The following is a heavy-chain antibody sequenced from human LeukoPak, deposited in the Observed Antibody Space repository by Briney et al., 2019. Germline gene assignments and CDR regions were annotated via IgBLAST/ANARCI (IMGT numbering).Heavy chain of an antibody. CDR2: IYSGGST. V-gene: IGHV3-53*01. CDR3: AKGIAVAGRGFDH. Sequence: GGSLRLSCAASGFTVSSNYMSWVRQAPGKGLEWVSVIYSGGSTYYADSVKGRFTISRDNSKNTLYLQMNSLRAEDTAVYYCAKGIAVAGRGFDHWGQRTLVTVTS. D-gene: IGHD6-13*01. J-gene: IGHJ4*02. CDR1: GFTVSSNY.